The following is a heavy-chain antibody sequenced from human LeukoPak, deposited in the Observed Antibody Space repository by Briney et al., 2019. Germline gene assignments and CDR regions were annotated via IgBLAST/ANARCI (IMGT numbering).Heavy chain of an antibody. J-gene: IGHJ6*03. CDR2: ISSSSSTI. V-gene: IGHV3-48*04. CDR3: ARSYCSGGTCYNYYFYYMDV. D-gene: IGHD2-15*01. Sequence: GGSLRLSCAASGFTFSSNGMNWVRQAPGKGPEWVSYISSSSSTIYYADSVKGRFTISRDNAKNSLYLQMNSLRAEDTAVFYCARSYCSGGTCYNYYFYYMDVWGKGTTVTVSS. CDR1: GFTFSSNG.